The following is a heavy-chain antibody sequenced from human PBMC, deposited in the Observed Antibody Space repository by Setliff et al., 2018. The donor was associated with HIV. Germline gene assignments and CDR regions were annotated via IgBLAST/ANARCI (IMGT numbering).Heavy chain of an antibody. CDR2: IDWDDDK. CDR3: ANIDSSGYYFDY. CDR1: GFSIGTLGMC. V-gene: IGHV2-70*12. D-gene: IGHD3-22*01. J-gene: IGHJ4*02. Sequence: SGPTLVNPTQTLTLTCTVSGFSIGTLGMCVGWIRQPPGKALEWLARIDWDDDKYYSTSLRTRLTVSKDNSKNQVVLTMTNMGPLDTGTYYCANIDSSGYYFDYWGQGTLVTVSS.